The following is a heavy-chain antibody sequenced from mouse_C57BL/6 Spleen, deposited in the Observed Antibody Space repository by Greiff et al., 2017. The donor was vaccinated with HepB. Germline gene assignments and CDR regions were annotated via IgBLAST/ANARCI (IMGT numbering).Heavy chain of an antibody. J-gene: IGHJ3*01. CDR2: IHPNSGST. Sequence: QLQQPGAELVKPGASVKLSCKASGYTFTSYWMHWVKQRPGQGLEWIGMIHPNSGSTNYNEKFKSKATLTVDKSSSTAYMQLSSLTSEDSAVYYCAREGYDYDVWFAYWGQGTLVTVSA. CDR3: AREGYDYDVWFAY. V-gene: IGHV1-64*01. CDR1: GYTFTSYW. D-gene: IGHD2-4*01.